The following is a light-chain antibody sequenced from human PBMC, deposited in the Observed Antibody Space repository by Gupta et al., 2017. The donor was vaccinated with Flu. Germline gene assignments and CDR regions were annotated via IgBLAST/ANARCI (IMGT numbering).Light chain of an antibody. V-gene: IGKV3-15*01. CDR2: GAS. CDR1: QSVSSN. CDR3: QQYNNWPPGT. Sequence: ATLSVSPGERATLSGRASQSVSSNLAWYQQKPGQAPRLLIYGASTRATGIPARFSGSGSGTEFTLTISSLQSEDFAVYYCQQYNNWPPGTFGQGTKVEIK. J-gene: IGKJ1*01.